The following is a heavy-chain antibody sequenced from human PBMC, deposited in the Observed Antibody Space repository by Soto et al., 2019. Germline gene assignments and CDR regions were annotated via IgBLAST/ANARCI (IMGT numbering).Heavy chain of an antibody. V-gene: IGHV3-30-3*01. CDR3: ARPIVVVITQLDAFDI. D-gene: IGHD3-22*01. CDR2: ISYDGSNK. Sequence: GGSLRLSCAASGFTFSSYAMHWVRQAPGKGLEWVAVISYDGSNKYYADSVKGRFTISRDNSKNTLYLQMNSLRAEDTAVYYCARPIVVVITQLDAFDIWGQGTMVTVSS. CDR1: GFTFSSYA. J-gene: IGHJ3*02.